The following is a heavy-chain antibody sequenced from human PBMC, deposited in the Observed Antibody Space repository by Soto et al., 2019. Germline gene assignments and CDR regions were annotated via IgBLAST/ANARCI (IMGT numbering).Heavy chain of an antibody. J-gene: IGHJ4*02. CDR1: GGSINSYY. CDR2: IYYSGST. CDR3: ARVGTTTVTYFDY. D-gene: IGHD4-4*01. Sequence: SETLSLTCTVSGGSINSYYWTWIRQPPGKGLEWIGYIYYSGSTNYNPSLKSRVTISVGTSKNQFSLKLSSVTAADMAVYYCARVGTTTVTYFDYWGQGTLVTVSS. V-gene: IGHV4-59*01.